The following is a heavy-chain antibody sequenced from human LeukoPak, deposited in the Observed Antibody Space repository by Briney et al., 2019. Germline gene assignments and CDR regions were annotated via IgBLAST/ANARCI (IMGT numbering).Heavy chain of an antibody. V-gene: IGHV3-23*01. CDR3: AKVPGGDTAMGTGY. J-gene: IGHJ4*02. D-gene: IGHD5-18*01. CDR2: ISGSGGST. Sequence: PGGSLRLSCAASGFTSSCYAMSWVRQAPGKGLEWVSAISGSGGSTYYADSVKGRFTISRDNSKNTLYLQMNSLKAEDTAVYYCAKVPGGDTAMGTGYWGQGTLVTVSS. CDR1: GFTSSCYA.